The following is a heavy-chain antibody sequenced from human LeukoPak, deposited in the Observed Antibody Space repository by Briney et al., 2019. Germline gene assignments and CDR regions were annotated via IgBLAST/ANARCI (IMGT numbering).Heavy chain of an antibody. V-gene: IGHV4-34*01. CDR2: INHSGGT. CDR1: GGSFSGYY. D-gene: IGHD1-26*01. Sequence: SETLSLTCAVYGGSFSGYYWSWIRQPPGKGLEWIGEINHSGGTNYNPSLKSRVTISVDTSKNQFSLNLSSVTAADTAIYYCARHGTGSYYGHWGQGTLVTVSS. CDR3: ARHGTGSYYGH. J-gene: IGHJ4*02.